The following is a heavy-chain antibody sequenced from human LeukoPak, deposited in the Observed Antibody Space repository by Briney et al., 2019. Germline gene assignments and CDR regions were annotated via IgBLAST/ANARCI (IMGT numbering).Heavy chain of an antibody. V-gene: IGHV4-59*11. Sequence: SETLSLTCTVSGGYISSHYWNWIRQPPGKGLEWIGYVFYSGSTNYNPSLKSRVLISVDTSKNQFSLKLSSVTAADTAVYFCASYGGKGAYFDYWGQGILVTVSS. CDR2: VFYSGST. D-gene: IGHD4-23*01. CDR1: GGYISSHY. CDR3: ASYGGKGAYFDY. J-gene: IGHJ4*02.